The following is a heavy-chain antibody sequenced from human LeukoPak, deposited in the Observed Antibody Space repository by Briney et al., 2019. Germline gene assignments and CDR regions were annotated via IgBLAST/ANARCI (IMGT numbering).Heavy chain of an antibody. Sequence: PGRSLRLSCAASGFTFSSYAMHWVRQAPGKGLEWVAVISYDGSNKYYADSVKGRFTISRDNAKNSLYLQMNSLRAEDTAVYYCARGRGPGSSDYYYYGMDVWGQGTTVTVSS. CDR2: ISYDGSNK. CDR3: ARGRGPGSSDYYYYGMDV. V-gene: IGHV3-30*04. D-gene: IGHD6-19*01. CDR1: GFTFSSYA. J-gene: IGHJ6*02.